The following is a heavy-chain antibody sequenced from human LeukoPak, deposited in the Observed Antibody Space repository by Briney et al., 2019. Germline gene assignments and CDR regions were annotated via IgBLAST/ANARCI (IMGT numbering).Heavy chain of an antibody. CDR2: ISAYNGNT. J-gene: IGHJ4*02. CDR1: GYTFTSYG. V-gene: IGHV1-18*01. Sequence: ASVKVSCKASGYTFTSYGISWVRQAPGQGLEWMGWISAYNGNTNYAQKLQGRVTMTTDTSTSTAYMELRSLRSDDTAVYYCARMSYDGSGSYWPLDYWGQGTLVTVSS. CDR3: ARMSYDGSGSYWPLDY. D-gene: IGHD3-22*01.